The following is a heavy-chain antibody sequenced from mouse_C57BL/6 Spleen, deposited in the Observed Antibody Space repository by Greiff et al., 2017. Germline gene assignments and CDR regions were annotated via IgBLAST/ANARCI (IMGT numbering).Heavy chain of an antibody. CDR1: GYSITSGYY. CDR3: ARDYGSRYFDY. D-gene: IGHD1-1*01. V-gene: IGHV3-6*01. CDR2: ISYDGSN. J-gene: IGHJ2*01. Sequence: EVQLVESGPGLVKPSQSLSLTCSVTGYSITSGYYWNWIRQFPGNKLEWMGYISYDGSNNYNPSLKNRISITRDTSKNQFFLKLNSVTTEDTATYYCARDYGSRYFDYWGQGTTLTVSS.